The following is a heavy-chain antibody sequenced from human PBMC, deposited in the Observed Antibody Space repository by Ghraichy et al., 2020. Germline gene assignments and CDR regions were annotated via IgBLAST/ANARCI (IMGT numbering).Heavy chain of an antibody. CDR1: GFTVSNNY. J-gene: IGHJ4*02. CDR2: IYSGGST. Sequence: GGSLRLSCAASGFTVSNNYMTWVRQAPGKGLEWVSLIYSGGSTNYADSVKGSFTTSRDNSKNTVYLQMNSLRGEETAVYYCARGGGVNAGYWGQGTLVTVS. CDR3: ARGGGVNAGY. D-gene: IGHD2-8*01. V-gene: IGHV3-66*01.